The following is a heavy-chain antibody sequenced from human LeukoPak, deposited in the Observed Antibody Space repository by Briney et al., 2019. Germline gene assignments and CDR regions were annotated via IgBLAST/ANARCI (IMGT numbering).Heavy chain of an antibody. CDR2: ISFDGSNK. J-gene: IGHJ4*02. D-gene: IGHD1-26*01. Sequence: PGGSLRLSCAVSGFTFSGYTMHWVRQAPGKGLEWVAVISFDGSNKYYGDSVKGRFTISRDNSKNTLYLQMNSLRPDDTAIYYCARGEWGFDYWGQGTLATVSS. V-gene: IGHV3-30-3*01. CDR3: ARGEWGFDY. CDR1: GFTFSGYT.